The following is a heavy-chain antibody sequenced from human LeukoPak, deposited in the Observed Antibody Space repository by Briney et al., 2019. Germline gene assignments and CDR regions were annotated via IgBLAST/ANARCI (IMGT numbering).Heavy chain of an antibody. CDR2: ISSSSTI. CDR3: AREIAAAGMLN. J-gene: IGHJ4*02. D-gene: IGHD6-13*01. Sequence: GGSLRLSCEASGFTFSSYSMNWVRQAPGQGLEWVSYISSSSTIHYADSVKGRFTISRDNAKNSLYLQMNSLRDEDTAVYYCAREIAAAGMLNWGQGTLVTVSS. CDR1: GFTFSSYS. V-gene: IGHV3-48*02.